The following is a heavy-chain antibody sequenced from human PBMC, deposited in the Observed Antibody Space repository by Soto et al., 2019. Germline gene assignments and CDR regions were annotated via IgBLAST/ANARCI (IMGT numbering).Heavy chain of an antibody. CDR3: ARQGSY. CDR2: IYFNGNT. Sequence: QLQLQESGPGLVKPSETLSLTCNVSGVSISDPSYYWGWIRQPPGKGLEWIGTIYFNGNTFYNPSPKSRLTISVDTSKNQISLRLTSVTAADTAVYYCARQGSYWGQGTLVAVSS. J-gene: IGHJ4*02. CDR1: GVSISDPSYY. V-gene: IGHV4-39*01.